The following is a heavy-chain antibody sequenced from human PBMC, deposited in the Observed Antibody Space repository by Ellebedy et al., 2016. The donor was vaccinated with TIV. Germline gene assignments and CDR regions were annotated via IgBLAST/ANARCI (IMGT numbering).Heavy chain of an antibody. CDR2: IDWDGEK. CDR3: ARMGRMRGIVGAYDFDY. D-gene: IGHD1-26*01. CDR1: GFSLTTSGMC. V-gene: IGHV2-70*11. J-gene: IGHJ4*02. Sequence: SGPTLVKPTETLTLTCTFSGFSLTTSGMCVNWFRQPPGRAPEWLARIDWDGEKYYSTSLKTRLTISSDTSKNQVVLTMTNMDPMDTATYYCARMGRMRGIVGAYDFDYWGQGTLVTVSS.